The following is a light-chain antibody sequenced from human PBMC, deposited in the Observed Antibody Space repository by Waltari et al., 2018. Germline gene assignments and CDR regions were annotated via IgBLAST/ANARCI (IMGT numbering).Light chain of an antibody. CDR3: QQSYSTPPT. CDR2: AAS. Sequence: DIQLTQSPSSLSASVGDRVTITSRASQSIRSYLNWDQQKLGKAPKLLIFAASSLQSGVPSRFSGSGSGTDFTLTISSPQPEDFATYYCQQSYSTPPTFGQGTNLEIK. J-gene: IGKJ2*01. V-gene: IGKV1-39*01. CDR1: QSIRSY.